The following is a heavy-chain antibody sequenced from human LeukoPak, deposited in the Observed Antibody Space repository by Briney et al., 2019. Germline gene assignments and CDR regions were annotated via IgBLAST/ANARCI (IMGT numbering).Heavy chain of an antibody. CDR1: GDSISSTYY. D-gene: IGHD3-22*01. CDR2: ISYSGNT. Sequence: SETLSLTCTVSGDSISSTYYWTWIRQPPGKGLEWIGYISYSGNTNYNPSLKSRVAISVDTSKNQFSLKLSSVTAADTAVYYCTRGVGSGYSDDWGQGTLVTVSS. CDR3: TRGVGSGYSDD. V-gene: IGHV4-59*01. J-gene: IGHJ4*02.